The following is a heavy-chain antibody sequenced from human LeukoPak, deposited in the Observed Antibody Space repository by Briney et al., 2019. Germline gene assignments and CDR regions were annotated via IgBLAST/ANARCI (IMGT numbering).Heavy chain of an antibody. D-gene: IGHD1-26*01. CDR2: MYYGGSS. J-gene: IGHJ4*02. CDR1: GGSVSHYY. V-gene: IGHV4-59*02. CDR3: GPTYMSATGYFDY. Sequence: SETLSLTCNVSGGSVSHYYWSWIRQPPGKGLEWIGYMYYGGSSNYNPSLKSRVTISIDTSKNQFSLKLNSVTAADTAVYCAGPTYMSATGYFDYWGQGILVTVSS.